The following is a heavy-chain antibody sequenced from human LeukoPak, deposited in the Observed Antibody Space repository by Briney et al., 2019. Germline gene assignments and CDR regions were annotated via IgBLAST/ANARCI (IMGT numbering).Heavy chain of an antibody. CDR2: ISRRSDSI. D-gene: IGHD2-15*01. V-gene: IGHV3-21*01. CDR3: ARGTVVGTIQH. CDR1: GFTFSTFS. Sequence: PGGSLSLSCAASGFTFSTFSMNWLRQAPGKGLEWVSCISRRSDSIYYADSVKGRFTISRDNAKNTLYLQMSRLSVEDTGVYFCARGTVVGTIQHWGQGTLVSVSS. J-gene: IGHJ1*01.